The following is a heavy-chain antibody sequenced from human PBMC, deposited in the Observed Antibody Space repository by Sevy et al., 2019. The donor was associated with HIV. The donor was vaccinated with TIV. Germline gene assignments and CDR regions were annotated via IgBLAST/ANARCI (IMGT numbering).Heavy chain of an antibody. V-gene: IGHV3-74*01. CDR1: GFTFSNYW. D-gene: IGHD3-22*01. J-gene: IGHJ4*02. CDR3: ARGPYYRDTNTYFFMHY. Sequence: GGSLRLSCAGSGFTFSNYWMHWVRQAPGKGLVWVSRINSDGSSTSHANSVTGRFTISRDNAKNTLYLQMNSLRAEDTAVYYCARGPYYRDTNTYFFMHYWGQGTLVTVSS. CDR2: INSDGSST.